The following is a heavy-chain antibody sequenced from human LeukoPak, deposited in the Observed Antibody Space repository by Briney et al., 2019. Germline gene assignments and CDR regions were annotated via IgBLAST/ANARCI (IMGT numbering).Heavy chain of an antibody. CDR1: GFTFSSYA. V-gene: IGHV3-23*01. J-gene: IGHJ4*02. Sequence: PGGSLRLSCAASGFTFSSYAMSWVRQAPGKGLEWVSAISGSGGSTYYADSVRGRFTISRDDTKNTMSLQMDSLSPEDTALYHCARDLTGTYSFDNWGQGTLVTVSS. CDR2: ISGSGGST. D-gene: IGHD1-1*01. CDR3: ARDLTGTYSFDN.